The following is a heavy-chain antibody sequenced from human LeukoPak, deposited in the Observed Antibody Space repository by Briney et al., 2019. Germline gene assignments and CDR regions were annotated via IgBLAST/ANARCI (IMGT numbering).Heavy chain of an antibody. V-gene: IGHV4-59*08. CDR3: APQGPLTTAVTTRTNPFDY. J-gene: IGHJ4*02. Sequence: SETLSLTCTVSGGTISSSYWSWIRQPPGKGLEWIGYIYYSGSTNYNPSLKSRVTISVDTSKNQFSLKLNSVTAADKAVYYCAPQGPLTTAVTTRTNPFDYWGQGTLVTVSS. CDR2: IYYSGST. CDR1: GGTISSSY. D-gene: IGHD4-11*01.